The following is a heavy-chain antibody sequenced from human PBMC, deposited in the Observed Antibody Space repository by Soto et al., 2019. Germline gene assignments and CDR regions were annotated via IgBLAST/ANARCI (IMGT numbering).Heavy chain of an antibody. V-gene: IGHV3-21*01. CDR3: ARDLSLIVATRVFDY. J-gene: IGHJ4*02. Sequence: GGPLRLSCAASGFTFSSYSMNWVRQAPGKGLEWVSSISSSSSYIYYADSVKGRFTISRDNAKNSLYLQMNSLRAEDTAVYYCARDLSLIVATRVFDYWGQGTLVTVSS. D-gene: IGHD5-12*01. CDR1: GFTFSSYS. CDR2: ISSSSSYI.